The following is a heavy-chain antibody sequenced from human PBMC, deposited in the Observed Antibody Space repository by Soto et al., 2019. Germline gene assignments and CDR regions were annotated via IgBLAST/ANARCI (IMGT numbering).Heavy chain of an antibody. D-gene: IGHD3-22*01. CDR2: ISGSGVST. J-gene: IGHJ4*02. CDR1: GFTFSSYA. V-gene: IGHV3-23*01. CDR3: AKSPGMYYYDSSGSYHYDY. Sequence: GGSLRLSCAASGFTFSSYAMSWVRQAPGKGLEWVSAISGSGVSTYYADSVKGRFTISRDNSKNTLYLQMNSLRAEDTAVYYCAKSPGMYYYDSSGSYHYDYWGQGPLVNV.